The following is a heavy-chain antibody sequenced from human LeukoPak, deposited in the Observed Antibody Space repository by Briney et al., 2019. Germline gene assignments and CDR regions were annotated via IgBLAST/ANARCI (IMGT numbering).Heavy chain of an antibody. Sequence: GGSLRLSCAASGFTFDDYAMHWVRQAPGKGLEWVSLISWDSGSTYYADSVKGRFTISRDNSKNSLYLQMNSQRAEDTALYYCAKDRGFGVVTQDFDYWGQGTLVTVSS. V-gene: IGHV3-43D*03. CDR3: AKDRGFGVVTQDFDY. CDR2: ISWDSGST. D-gene: IGHD3-3*01. CDR1: GFTFDDYA. J-gene: IGHJ4*02.